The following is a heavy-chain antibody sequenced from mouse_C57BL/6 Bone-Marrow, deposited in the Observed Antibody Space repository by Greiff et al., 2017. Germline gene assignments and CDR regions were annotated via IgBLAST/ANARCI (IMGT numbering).Heavy chain of an antibody. CDR1: GFTFSSYA. CDR3: ASEDYGSSQFAY. D-gene: IGHD1-1*01. CDR2: ISDGGSYT. Sequence: DVMLVESGGGLVKPGGSLKLSCAASGFTFSSYAMSWVRQTPEKRLEWVATISDGGSYTYYPDNVKGRFTISRDNAKNNLYLQMSHLKSEDTAMCYCASEDYGSSQFAYWGQGTLGTVSA. J-gene: IGHJ3*01. V-gene: IGHV5-4*03.